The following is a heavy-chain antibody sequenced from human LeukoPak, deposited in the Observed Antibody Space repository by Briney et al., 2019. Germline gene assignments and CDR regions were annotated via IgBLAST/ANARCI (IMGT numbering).Heavy chain of an antibody. D-gene: IGHD6-13*01. Sequence: PSETLSLTCTVSGGSISSYYWSWIRQPPGKGLEWIGYIYYSGSTNYNPSLKSRVTISVDTSKNQFSLKLSSVTAADTAVYYCARGRHWYSSSWSTGDLRNFWYFDLWGRGTLVTVSS. CDR1: GGSISSYY. CDR3: ARGRHWYSSSWSTGDLRNFWYFDL. J-gene: IGHJ2*01. CDR2: IYYSGST. V-gene: IGHV4-59*01.